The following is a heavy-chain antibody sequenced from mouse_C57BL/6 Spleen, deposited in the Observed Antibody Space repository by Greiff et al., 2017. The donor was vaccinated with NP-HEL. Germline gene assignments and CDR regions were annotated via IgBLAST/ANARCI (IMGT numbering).Heavy chain of an antibody. Sequence: QVQLQQPGAELVKPGASVKLSCKASGYTFTSYWLQWVNQRPGQGLEWIGEIDPSDSYSNSHQKFKGKSTLTVDTSSSTAYMQLSSRTSEDAAVYYWARSGEGDDYWGKGTTLTVSS. CDR1: GYTFTSYW. J-gene: IGHJ2*01. CDR3: ARSGEGDDY. D-gene: IGHD3-1*01. CDR2: IDPSDSYS. V-gene: IGHV1-50*01.